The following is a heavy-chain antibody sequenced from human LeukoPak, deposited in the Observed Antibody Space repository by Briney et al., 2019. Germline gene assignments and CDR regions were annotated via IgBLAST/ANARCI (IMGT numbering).Heavy chain of an antibody. V-gene: IGHV4-59*01. CDR3: ARRHVEYSSSSDPYYFDY. J-gene: IGHJ4*02. CDR1: GGSISSYY. CDR2: IFYSGST. Sequence: SETLSLTCTVSGGSISSYYWSWIRQPPGKGLEWIGYIFYSGSTNYNPSLKSRVTISVDTSKNQFSLKLSSVTAADTAVYYCARRHVEYSSSSDPYYFDYWGQGTLVTVSS. D-gene: IGHD6-6*01.